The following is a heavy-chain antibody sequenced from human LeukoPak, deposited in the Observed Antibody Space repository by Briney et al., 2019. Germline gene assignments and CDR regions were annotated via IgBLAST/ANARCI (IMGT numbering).Heavy chain of an antibody. V-gene: IGHV1-18*01. CDR1: GYTFTSYG. CDR2: ISAYNGNT. J-gene: IGHJ4*02. D-gene: IGHD3-22*01. Sequence: GASVKVSCKASGYTFTSYGVSWVRQAPGQGLEWMGWISAYNGNTKYAQKLQGRVTMTTDTSTRTAYMQRRSLRSDNTAVYYCARGHYDHSSGKGDYWGQGTLVTVSS. CDR3: ARGHYDHSSGKGDY.